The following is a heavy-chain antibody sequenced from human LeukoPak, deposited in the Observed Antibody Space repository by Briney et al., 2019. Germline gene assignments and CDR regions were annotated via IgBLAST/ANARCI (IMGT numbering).Heavy chain of an antibody. Sequence: SVKVSCKASGGTFSSYAISWVRQAPGQGLEWMGRIIPILGIANYAQKFQGRVTITADKSTSTAYMELSSLRSEDTAVYYCARSRILGTVVTRPFGYWGQGTLVTVSS. CDR3: ARSRILGTVVTRPFGY. D-gene: IGHD4-23*01. V-gene: IGHV1-69*04. CDR1: GGTFSSYA. J-gene: IGHJ4*02. CDR2: IIPILGIA.